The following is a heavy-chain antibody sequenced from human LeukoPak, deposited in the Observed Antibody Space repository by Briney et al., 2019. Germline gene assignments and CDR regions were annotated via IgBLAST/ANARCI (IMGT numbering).Heavy chain of an antibody. J-gene: IGHJ4*02. CDR1: GFTFSSYS. V-gene: IGHV3-21*01. D-gene: IGHD3-22*01. CDR3: VRGGGRGDYNERYYFDY. CDR2: ISSSSSYI. Sequence: NAGGSLRLSCAASGFTFSSYSMNWVRQAPGKGLEWVSSISSSSSYIYYADSVKGRFTISRDNAKNSLHLQMNSLRVEDTAVYYCVRGGGRGDYNERYYFDYWGQGTLVTVSS.